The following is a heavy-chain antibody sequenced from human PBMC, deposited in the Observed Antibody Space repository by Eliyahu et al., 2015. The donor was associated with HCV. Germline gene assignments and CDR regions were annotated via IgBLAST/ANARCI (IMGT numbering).Heavy chain of an antibody. CDR2: ISYDGSDK. J-gene: IGHJ6*03. Sequence: QVQLVESGGGVVQPGRSLRLSCEASGITXRSYGMHWVRQAPGKGLEWVAVISYDGSDKYYVDSVKGRFTISGDNSKNTLYLQMNSLRAEDTAVYYCAKDASATVHYYYMDVWGKGTTVTVSS. CDR1: GITXRSYG. D-gene: IGHD3-10*01. V-gene: IGHV3-30*18. CDR3: AKDASATVHYYYMDV.